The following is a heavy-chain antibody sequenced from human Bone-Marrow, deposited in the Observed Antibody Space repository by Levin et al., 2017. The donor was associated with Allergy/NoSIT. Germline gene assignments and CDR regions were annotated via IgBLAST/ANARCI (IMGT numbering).Heavy chain of an antibody. J-gene: IGHJ6*02. D-gene: IGHD3-3*01. CDR1: GFTFSNAW. CDR2: IKTKTDGGTT. V-gene: IGHV3-15*01. Sequence: GESLKISCAASGFTFSNAWMSWVRQAPGKGLEWVGRIKTKTDGGTTDYAAPVKGRFTISRDDSKNTLFLQMNSLKIEDTAVYYCTTDGRFLGVWGQGTTVTVSS. CDR3: TTDGRFLGV.